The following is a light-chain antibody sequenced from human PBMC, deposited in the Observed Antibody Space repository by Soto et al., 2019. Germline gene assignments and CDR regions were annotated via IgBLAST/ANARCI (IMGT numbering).Light chain of an antibody. CDR3: QSYDSSLRNVV. CDR1: GSNIGAGYD. CDR2: NNN. J-gene: IGLJ2*01. V-gene: IGLV1-40*01. Sequence: QSVLTQPPSVSGAPGQRVTISCTGSGSNIGAGYDVHWYQQLPETAPKLLIFNNNNRPSGVPDRFSGSKSGTSASLAFTGLQAEDEADYYCQSYDSSLRNVVFGGGTKLTVL.